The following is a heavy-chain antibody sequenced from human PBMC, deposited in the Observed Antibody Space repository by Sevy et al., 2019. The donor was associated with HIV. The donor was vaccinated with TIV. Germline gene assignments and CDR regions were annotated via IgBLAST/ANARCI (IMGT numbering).Heavy chain of an antibody. Sequence: GGSLRLSCAASTFRVIDNYMSWVRQAPGKGLEWVSTLYSGGSTFYEDSVKGRLTISRDNSKNTLYLQMNSLRAEDTADYYCARDHYYDASGYYYYYYGLDVLGQGTTATVSS. CDR1: TFRVIDNY. CDR2: LYSGGST. J-gene: IGHJ6*02. D-gene: IGHD3-22*01. CDR3: ARDHYYDASGYYYYYYGLDV. V-gene: IGHV3-66*01.